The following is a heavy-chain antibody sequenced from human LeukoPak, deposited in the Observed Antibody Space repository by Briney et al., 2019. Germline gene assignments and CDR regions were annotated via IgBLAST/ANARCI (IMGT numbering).Heavy chain of an antibody. V-gene: IGHV1-2*02. J-gene: IGHJ4*02. Sequence: ASVKVSCKASGYTFTGYYMHWVRQAPGQGLEWMGWINPNSGGTNYAQKFQGRVTMTRDTSISTAYKELSRLRSDDTAVYYCAREDYSSSCPDYWGQGTLVTVSS. CDR2: INPNSGGT. D-gene: IGHD6-13*01. CDR1: GYTFTGYY. CDR3: AREDYSSSCPDY.